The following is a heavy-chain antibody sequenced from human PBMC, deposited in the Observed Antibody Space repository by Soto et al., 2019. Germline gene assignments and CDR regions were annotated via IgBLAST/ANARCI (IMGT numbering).Heavy chain of an antibody. Sequence: SEILSLTCAVYGGSFSGYYWSWIRQPPGKGLEWIGEINHSGSTNYNPSLKSRVTISVDTSKNQFSLKLSSVTAADTAVYYCAREVPVEVVITPSGYFDYWGQGTLVTVSS. D-gene: IGHD3-22*01. CDR3: AREVPVEVVITPSGYFDY. V-gene: IGHV4-34*01. CDR2: INHSGST. J-gene: IGHJ4*02. CDR1: GGSFSGYY.